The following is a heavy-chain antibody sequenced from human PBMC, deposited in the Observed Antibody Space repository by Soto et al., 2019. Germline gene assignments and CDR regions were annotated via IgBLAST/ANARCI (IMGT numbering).Heavy chain of an antibody. Sequence: GGSLRLSCAVSGFNFHSHAMHWVRQAPGKGLEWVAVVWHDGEKRQYADSAKGRFTIYRDNSNNTLFLQMDGLRAEDTAIYYCVRDWAFYCDNGHLNWFDPWGQGTLVTVSS. V-gene: IGHV3-33*02. D-gene: IGHD2-8*01. J-gene: IGHJ5*02. CDR3: VRDWAFYCDNGHLNWFDP. CDR1: GFNFHSHA. CDR2: VWHDGEKR.